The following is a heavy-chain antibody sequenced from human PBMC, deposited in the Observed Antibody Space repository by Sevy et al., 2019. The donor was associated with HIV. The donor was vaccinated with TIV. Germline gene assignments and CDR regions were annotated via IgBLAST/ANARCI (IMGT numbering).Heavy chain of an antibody. CDR1: GGSISSSSYY. J-gene: IGHJ4*02. Sequence: SETLSLTCTVSGGSISSSSYYWGWIRQPPGKGLEWIGSIYYSGSTYYHPSLKSRVTISVDTSKNQFSLKLSSVTAADTAVYYFARFYGSSWEIDYWGQGTLVTVSS. V-gene: IGHV4-39*01. CDR2: IYYSGST. D-gene: IGHD6-13*01. CDR3: ARFYGSSWEIDY.